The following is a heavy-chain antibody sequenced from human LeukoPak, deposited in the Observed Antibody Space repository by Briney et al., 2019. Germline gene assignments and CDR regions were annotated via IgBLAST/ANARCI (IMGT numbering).Heavy chain of an antibody. D-gene: IGHD3-3*01. CDR1: GGSISSYY. CDR2: IYYSGST. CDR3: ARLLYDDFWSGPLMDV. J-gene: IGHJ6*03. V-gene: IGHV4-59*08. Sequence: SETLSLTCTVSGGSISSYYWSWIRQPPGKGLEWIGYIYYSGSTNYNPSLKSRVTISVDTSKNQFSPKLSSVTAADTAVYYCARLLYDDFWSGPLMDVWGKGTTVTVSS.